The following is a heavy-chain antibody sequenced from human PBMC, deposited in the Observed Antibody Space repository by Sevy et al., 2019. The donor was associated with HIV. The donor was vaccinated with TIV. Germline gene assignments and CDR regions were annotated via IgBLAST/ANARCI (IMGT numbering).Heavy chain of an antibody. V-gene: IGHV3-23*01. D-gene: IGHD6-19*01. CDR3: AKDRTYSSGWFPY. J-gene: IGHJ4*02. CDR1: GFTFSSYA. CDR2: ISGSGGST. Sequence: GGSPRLSCAASGFTFSSYAMSWVRQAPGKGLEWVSAISGSGGSTYYADSVKGRFTISRDNSKNTLYLQMNSLRAEDTAVYYCAKDRTYSSGWFPYWGQGTLVTVSS.